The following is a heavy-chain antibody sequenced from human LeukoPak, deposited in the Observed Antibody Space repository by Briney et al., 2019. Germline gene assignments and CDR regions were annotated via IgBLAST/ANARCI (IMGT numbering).Heavy chain of an antibody. CDR1: GGSISSSSYY. Sequence: SETLSLTCTVSGGSISSSSYYWGWIRQPPGKGLEWIGSIYYSGSTYYNPSLKSRVTISVDTSKNQFSLKLSSVTAADTAVYYCARSYSSSSWYLTGAFDIWGQGTMVTVSS. V-gene: IGHV4-39*07. CDR2: IYYSGST. J-gene: IGHJ3*02. CDR3: ARSYSSSSWYLTGAFDI. D-gene: IGHD6-13*01.